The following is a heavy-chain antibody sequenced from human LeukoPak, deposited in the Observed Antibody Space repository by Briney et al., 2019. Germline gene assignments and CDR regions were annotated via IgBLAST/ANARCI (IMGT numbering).Heavy chain of an antibody. CDR1: GGTFISYA. Sequence: ASLKVSSKASGGTFISYAISWVRQAPGQGVEWMGRIIPIFGTANYAQKFQGRVTITTDESTSTAYMELSSLRSEDTAVYYCATSGSLRHAFDIWGQGTMVTVSS. V-gene: IGHV1-69*05. CDR3: ATSGSLRHAFDI. J-gene: IGHJ3*02. CDR2: IIPIFGTA. D-gene: IGHD1-26*01.